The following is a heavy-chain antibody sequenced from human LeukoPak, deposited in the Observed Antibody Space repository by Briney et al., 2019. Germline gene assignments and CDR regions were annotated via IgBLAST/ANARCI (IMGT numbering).Heavy chain of an antibody. CDR2: ISYDGSNK. CDR1: GFTFSNYG. CDR3: ARESGYSYLEFYFDY. V-gene: IGHV3-30*03. D-gene: IGHD5-18*01. J-gene: IGHJ4*02. Sequence: QPGGSLRLSCVASGFTFSNYGMHWVRQAPGKGLEWVAVISYDGSNKYYADSVRGRFTISRDNSKNTLYLQVNSLRAEDTAVYYCARESGYSYLEFYFDYWGQGTLVTVSS.